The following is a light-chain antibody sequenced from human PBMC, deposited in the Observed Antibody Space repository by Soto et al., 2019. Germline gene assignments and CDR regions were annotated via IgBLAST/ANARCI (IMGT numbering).Light chain of an antibody. CDR3: SSYTTSNTRQIV. CDR1: SSDVCGYNY. V-gene: IGLV2-14*03. Sequence: QYALTQPASVSGSPGQSITISCTGTSSDVCGYNYVSWYQHHPGKAPKLIIYDVTNRPSGVSNPFSGSKSGNTASLTISGLQPEDEADYYCSSYTTSNTRQIVFGTGTKVTVL. CDR2: DVT. J-gene: IGLJ1*01.